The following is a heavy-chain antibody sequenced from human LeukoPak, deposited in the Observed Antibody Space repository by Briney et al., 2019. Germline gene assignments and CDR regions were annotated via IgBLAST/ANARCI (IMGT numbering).Heavy chain of an antibody. CDR2: IIPIFGTA. CDR3: ARGAMAAAGTGGYFDY. V-gene: IGHV1-69*13. D-gene: IGHD6-13*01. Sequence: SVKVSCKASGGTFSSYAISWVRQAPGQGLEWMGGIIPIFGTANYAQKFQGRVTITADESTSTAYMELSSLRSEDTAAYYCARGAMAAAGTGGYFDYWGQGTLVTVSS. J-gene: IGHJ4*02. CDR1: GGTFSSYA.